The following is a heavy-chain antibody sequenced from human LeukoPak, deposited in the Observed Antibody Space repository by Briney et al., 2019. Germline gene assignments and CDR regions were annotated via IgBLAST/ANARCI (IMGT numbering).Heavy chain of an antibody. CDR1: GGTFSSYA. Sequence: GASVKVSCKASGGTFSSYAISWVRQAPGQGLEWMGRIIPIFGTANYAQKFQGRVTITTDESTSTAYMELSSLRSEDTAVYYYASTVTTYDAFDIWGQGTMVTVSS. V-gene: IGHV1-69*05. D-gene: IGHD4-17*01. CDR2: IIPIFGTA. CDR3: ASTVTTYDAFDI. J-gene: IGHJ3*02.